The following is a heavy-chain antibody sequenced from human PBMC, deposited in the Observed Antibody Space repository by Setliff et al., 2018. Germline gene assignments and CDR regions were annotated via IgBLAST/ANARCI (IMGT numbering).Heavy chain of an antibody. J-gene: IGHJ5*02. Sequence: PSETLSLTCAVYGGSFSTYYWIWIRQPPGKGLEWIGEINHSGSTNYNPSLKSRVTISVDTSKNQFSLKLSSVTAADTALYYCARGAWFGELGWFDPWGQGTLVTVSS. D-gene: IGHD3-10*01. CDR1: GGSFSTYY. CDR2: INHSGST. V-gene: IGHV4-34*01. CDR3: ARGAWFGELGWFDP.